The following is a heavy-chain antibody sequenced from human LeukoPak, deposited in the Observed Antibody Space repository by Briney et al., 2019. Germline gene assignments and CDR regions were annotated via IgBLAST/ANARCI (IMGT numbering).Heavy chain of an antibody. J-gene: IGHJ4*02. CDR1: GYSFTNFW. V-gene: IGHV5-51*01. CDR2: IYPGDSDT. Sequence: GESLKISCKGSGYSFTNFWIGWVRQMPGKGLEWMVIIYPGDSDTRYSPSFQCHVTISADKSISTAYLQWSSLQASDTAMYYCARRTVLNYFDYWGQGTLVTVSS. D-gene: IGHD4-17*01. CDR3: ARRTVLNYFDY.